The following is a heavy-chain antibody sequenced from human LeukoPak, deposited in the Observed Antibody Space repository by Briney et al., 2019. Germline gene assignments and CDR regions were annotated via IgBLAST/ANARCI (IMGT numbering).Heavy chain of an antibody. V-gene: IGHV1-2*02. CDR1: GYTFTGYY. J-gene: IGHJ5*02. CDR2: INPNSGGT. D-gene: IGHD3-10*01. CDR3: ARARSRVRGVPFDP. Sequence: ASVKVSCKASGYTFTGYYMHWVRQAPGQGLEWMGWINPNSGGTNYAQKFQGRVTMTRDTSISTAYMELSRLRSDDTAVYYCARARSRVRGVPFDPWGQGTLVTVSS.